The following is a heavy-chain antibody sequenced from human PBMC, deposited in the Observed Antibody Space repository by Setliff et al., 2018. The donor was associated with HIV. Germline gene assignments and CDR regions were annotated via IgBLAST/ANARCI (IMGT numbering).Heavy chain of an antibody. CDR1: GFTFDSYS. J-gene: IGHJ4*02. CDR3: AKGFRPVDTALVSGPTY. D-gene: IGHD5-18*01. V-gene: IGHV3-23*01. Sequence: PGGSLRLSCATSGFTFDSYSIIWVRQAPGKGLEWVSYISGLGGGTTYYADSAKGRFIISRDNSQNTLYLQMNSLRADDTAIYYCAKGFRPVDTALVSGPTYWGQGIRVTVSS. CDR2: ISGLGGGTT.